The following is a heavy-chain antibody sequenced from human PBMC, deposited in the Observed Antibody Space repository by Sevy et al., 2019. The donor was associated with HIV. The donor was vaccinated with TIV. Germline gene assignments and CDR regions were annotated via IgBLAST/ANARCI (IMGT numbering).Heavy chain of an antibody. V-gene: IGHV4-34*01. Sequence: SESLSLTCAVSGVSFSDYYWAWIRQPPGKGLEWIGEVSQSGSANYNPSLRSRVIMRLDTSNNHFSLKLTSVTAADTAVYYCARGPLFSPEYCSGGTCPTIDYWSQGTLVTVSS. CDR1: GVSFSDYY. D-gene: IGHD2-15*01. CDR2: VSQSGSA. CDR3: ARGPLFSPEYCSGGTCPTIDY. J-gene: IGHJ4*02.